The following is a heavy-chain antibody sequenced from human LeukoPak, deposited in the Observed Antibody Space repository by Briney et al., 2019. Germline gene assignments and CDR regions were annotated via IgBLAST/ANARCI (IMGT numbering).Heavy chain of an antibody. CDR3: ARDRVTTGYFDY. D-gene: IGHD4-17*01. V-gene: IGHV4-61*01. CDR2: IYYSGST. J-gene: IGHJ4*02. CDR1: GGSVSSGSYY. Sequence: SETLSLTCTVSGGSVSSGSYYWSWIRQPPGKGLEWIGYIYYSGSTNYNSSLKSRVTISVDTSKNQFSLKLSSVTAADTAVYYCARDRVTTGYFDYWGQGTLVTVSS.